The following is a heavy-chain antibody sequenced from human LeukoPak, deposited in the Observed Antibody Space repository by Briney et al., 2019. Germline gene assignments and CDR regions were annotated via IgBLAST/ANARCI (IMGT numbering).Heavy chain of an antibody. CDR3: AREQTSYLDY. CDR2: IWFDGSKE. Sequence: PGGSLRLSCAASGFTFNRNGMNWVRQAPGKGLEWVALIWFDGSKEYYADSVKGRFTVSRDNSKNMLYLQMSSLRAEDTAVYYCAREQTSYLDYWGQGTLVSISS. CDR1: GFTFNRNG. J-gene: IGHJ4*02. V-gene: IGHV3-33*01.